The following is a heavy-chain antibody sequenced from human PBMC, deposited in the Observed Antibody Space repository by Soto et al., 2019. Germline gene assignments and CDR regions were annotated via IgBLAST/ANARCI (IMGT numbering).Heavy chain of an antibody. CDR3: ARDPQSLAVATYCDYGMDV. CDR2: IWCDGSNK. D-gene: IGHD2-15*01. CDR1: GFTFSSYG. V-gene: IGHV3-33*01. J-gene: IGHJ6*02. Sequence: QVQLVESGGGVVQPGRSLRLSCAASGFTFSSYGMHWVRQAPGKGLEWVAVIWCDGSNKYYADSVKGRFTISRDNSKNALYLHMNSLRAEDTAVYYGARDPQSLAVATYCDYGMDVWGQGTTVTVSS.